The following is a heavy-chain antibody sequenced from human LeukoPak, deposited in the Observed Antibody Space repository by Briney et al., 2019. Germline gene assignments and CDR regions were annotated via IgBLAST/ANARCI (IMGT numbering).Heavy chain of an antibody. CDR2: IYHSGST. J-gene: IGHJ5*02. D-gene: IGHD2-15*01. CDR3: ARDRHGYCSGGSCRENWFDP. Sequence: PSETLSLTCAVSGYSISSGYYWGWIRQPPGKGLEWIGSIYHSGSTYYNPSLKSRGTISVDTSKNQFSLKLSSVTAADTAVYYCARDRHGYCSGGSCRENWFDPWGQGTLVTVSS. CDR1: GYSISSGYY. V-gene: IGHV4-38-2*02.